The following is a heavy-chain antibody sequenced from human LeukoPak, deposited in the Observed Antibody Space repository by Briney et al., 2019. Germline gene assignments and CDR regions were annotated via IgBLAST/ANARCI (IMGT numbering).Heavy chain of an antibody. CDR2: ISFSGSST. J-gene: IGHJ4*02. CDR3: AKERTYYCFGY. V-gene: IGHV3-23*01. D-gene: IGHD1-26*01. Sequence: GGSLRLSCAASGFTFSTYGMSWVRQAAGKRLGCISGISFSGSSTYYADSVKGRFTISRDNSKNSLYLPMNSVRVDHTAVYYCAKERTYYCFGYWGQGTLVTVSS. CDR1: GFTFSTYG.